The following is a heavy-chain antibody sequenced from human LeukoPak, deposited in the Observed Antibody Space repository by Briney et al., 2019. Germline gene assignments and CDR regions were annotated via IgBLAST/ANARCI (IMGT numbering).Heavy chain of an antibody. CDR2: IWYDGSNK. Sequence: PGRSLRLSCVVSGFTFSSYGMHWVLQAPGKGLEWVALIWYDGSNKYYADSVKGRFTISRDNSKNTLYLQMNSLRADDTAVYYCARDVFTTYDTGGGYFDYWGQRTLVTVSS. V-gene: IGHV3-33*01. CDR3: ARDVFTTYDTGGGYFDY. D-gene: IGHD3-22*01. CDR1: GFTFSSYG. J-gene: IGHJ4*02.